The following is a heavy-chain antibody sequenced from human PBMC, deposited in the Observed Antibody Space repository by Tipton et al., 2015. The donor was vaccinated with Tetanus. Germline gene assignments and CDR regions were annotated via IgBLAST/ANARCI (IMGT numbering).Heavy chain of an antibody. Sequence: TLSLTCTVSGGLITTGGYSWGWIRQPPGKGLEWVGSIYSYSGSSFQNPSLKGRVTLSLDTSKNQFSLKLRSVTAADTAVYYCAQTADNWFDPWGQGTLVAVSS. CDR2: IYSYSGSS. J-gene: IGHJ5*02. CDR1: GGLITTGGYS. V-gene: IGHV4-39*01. CDR3: AQTADNWFDP. D-gene: IGHD2-21*02.